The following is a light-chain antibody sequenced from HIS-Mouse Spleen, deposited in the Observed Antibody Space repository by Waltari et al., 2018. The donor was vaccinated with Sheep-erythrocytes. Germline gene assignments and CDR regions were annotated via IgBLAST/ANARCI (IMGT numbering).Light chain of an antibody. CDR1: SSDVGGYNY. V-gene: IGLV2-11*01. CDR3: CSYAGSYNHV. J-gene: IGLJ1*01. Sequence: QSALTQPRSVSGSPGQSVTISCTGTSSDVGGYNYVPWYQQHPGKPPQLMISDFSKRPSGVPDRFSGSKSGNTASLTISGLQAEDEADYYCCSYAGSYNHVFATGTKVTVL. CDR2: DFS.